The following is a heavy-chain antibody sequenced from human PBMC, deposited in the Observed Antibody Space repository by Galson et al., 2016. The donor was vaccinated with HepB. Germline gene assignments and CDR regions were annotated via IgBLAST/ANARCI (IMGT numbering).Heavy chain of an antibody. Sequence: SLRLSCAASWFTFSSYSMNWVRQAPGKGLEWVSYISDSGNTLYYADSVKGRFTISRDDAKKSLYLQMNSLRDEDTAVYYCSRGSNFWELPLLDYYYAMDVWGQGTAVTVSS. V-gene: IGHV3-48*02. CDR2: ISDSGNTL. CDR3: SRGSNFWELPLLDYYYAMDV. J-gene: IGHJ6*02. D-gene: IGHD1-26*01. CDR1: WFTFSSYS.